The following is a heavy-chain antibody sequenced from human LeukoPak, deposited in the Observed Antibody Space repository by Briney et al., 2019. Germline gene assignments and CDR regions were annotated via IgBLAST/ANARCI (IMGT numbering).Heavy chain of an antibody. CDR3: ARVPPRRSGTWGYSWFDP. V-gene: IGHV1-8*01. J-gene: IGHJ5*02. D-gene: IGHD6-19*01. CDR1: GYTFTSYD. CDR2: MNPNSGNT. Sequence: GASVKVSCKASGYTFTSYDINWVRQATGQGLEWMGWMNPNSGNTGYAQKFQGRVTMTRNTSISTAYMELSSLRSEDTAVYYCARVPPRRSGTWGYSWFDPWGQGTLVTVSS.